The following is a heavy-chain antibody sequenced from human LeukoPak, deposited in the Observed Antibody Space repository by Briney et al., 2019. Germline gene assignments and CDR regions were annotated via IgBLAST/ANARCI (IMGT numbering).Heavy chain of an antibody. Sequence: SETLSLTCAVYGGSFSGYYWSWVRQPPGDGLEWIGETNHSGSNNYNPSLKTRVTISVDTSKHQSYMKLSSVTAADTAVYYCEREEPWGILEYCGGDCYWDAFDIWGQGTLVTVSS. D-gene: IGHD2-21*01. V-gene: IGHV4-34*01. CDR1: GGSFSGYY. J-gene: IGHJ3*02. CDR3: EREEPWGILEYCGGDCYWDAFDI. CDR2: TNHSGSN.